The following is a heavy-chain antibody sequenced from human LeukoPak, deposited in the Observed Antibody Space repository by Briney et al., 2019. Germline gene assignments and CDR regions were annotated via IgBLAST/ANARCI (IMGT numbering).Heavy chain of an antibody. V-gene: IGHV4-39*01. J-gene: IGHJ6*03. CDR1: GGSISSSSYY. Sequence: SETLSLTCSASGGSISSSSYYWDWIRQPPGKGLEWIGSVYYSGSTYYTPSLKSRVTISVDTSKNQFSLKLSSVTAADTAVYYCARLRRDYYYYIDAWGKGTTVTVSS. CDR2: VYYSGST. CDR3: ARLRRDYYYYIDA.